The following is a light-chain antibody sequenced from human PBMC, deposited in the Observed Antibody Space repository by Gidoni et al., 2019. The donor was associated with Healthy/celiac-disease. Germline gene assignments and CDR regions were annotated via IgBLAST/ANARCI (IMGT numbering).Light chain of an antibody. CDR3: QSYDSSLSGTWV. CDR1: SSNIGAGYD. V-gene: IGLV1-40*01. Sequence: QPVLTQPPSVSGAPGQRVTISCTGSSSNIGAGYDVHWYQQLPGTAPKLLIYGNSHRPSGVPDLFSGSKSGTSASLAITGLQAEDEADYYCQSYDSSLSGTWVFGGGTKLTVL. J-gene: IGLJ3*02. CDR2: GNS.